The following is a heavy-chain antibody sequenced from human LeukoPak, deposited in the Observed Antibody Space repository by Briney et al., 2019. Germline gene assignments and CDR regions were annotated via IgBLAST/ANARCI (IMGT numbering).Heavy chain of an antibody. J-gene: IGHJ5*02. Sequence: SETLSLTCTVSGGSISSSSYYWGWIRQPPGKGLEWIGSIYYSGSTYYNPSLKSRVTISVDTSKNQFSLKPSSVTAADTAVYYCEVRGAIQRGFDPWGQGTLVTVSS. D-gene: IGHD3-10*01. CDR2: IYYSGST. V-gene: IGHV4-39*01. CDR1: GGSISSSSYY. CDR3: EVRGAIQRGFDP.